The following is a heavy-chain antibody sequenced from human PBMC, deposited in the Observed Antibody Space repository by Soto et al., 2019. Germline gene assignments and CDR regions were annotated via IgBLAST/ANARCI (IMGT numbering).Heavy chain of an antibody. J-gene: IGHJ6*02. D-gene: IGHD3-9*01. CDR1: GGSFSGYY. CDR3: ARGAALYYDILTGYYREYYYYGMDV. Sequence: SETLSLTCAVYGGSFSGYYWSWIRQPPGKGLEWIGEINHSGSTNYNPSLKSRGTISVDTSKNQFSLKLSSVTAADTAVYYCARGAALYYDILTGYYREYYYYGMDVWGQGTTVTVSS. V-gene: IGHV4-34*01. CDR2: INHSGST.